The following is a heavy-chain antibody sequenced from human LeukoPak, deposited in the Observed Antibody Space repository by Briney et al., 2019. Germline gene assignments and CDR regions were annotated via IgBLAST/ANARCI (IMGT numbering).Heavy chain of an antibody. CDR1: GGSISSSSYC. Sequence: SETLSLTCTVSGGSISSSSYCWGWIRQPPGRGLEWIGSIYYSGSTYYNPSLKSRVTISVDTSKNQFSLKLSSVTAADTAVYYCARHAVERVGAHFDYWGQGTLVTVSS. D-gene: IGHD1-26*01. CDR2: IYYSGST. V-gene: IGHV4-39*01. J-gene: IGHJ4*02. CDR3: ARHAVERVGAHFDY.